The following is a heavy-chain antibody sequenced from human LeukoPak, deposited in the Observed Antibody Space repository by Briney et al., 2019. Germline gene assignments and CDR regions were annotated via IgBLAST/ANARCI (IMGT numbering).Heavy chain of an antibody. Sequence: KPGGSLRLSCAASGFTFSSYSMNRVRQAPGKGLEWVSSISSSSSYIYYADSVKGRFTISRDNAKNSLYLQMNSLRAEDTAVYYCARDRVLYCSGCQKDYYFDYWGQGTLVTVSS. J-gene: IGHJ4*02. CDR1: GFTFSSYS. D-gene: IGHD6-19*01. V-gene: IGHV3-21*01. CDR2: ISSSSSYI. CDR3: ARDRVLYCSGCQKDYYFDY.